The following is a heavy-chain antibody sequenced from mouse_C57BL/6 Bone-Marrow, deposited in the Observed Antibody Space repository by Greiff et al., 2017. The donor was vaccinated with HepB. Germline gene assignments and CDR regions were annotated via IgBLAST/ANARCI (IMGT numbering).Heavy chain of an antibody. D-gene: IGHD1-1*01. Sequence: QVQLQQSGAELVRPGASVKLSCKASGYTFTDYYINWVKQRPGQGLEWIARIYPGNGNTYYNEKFKGKATLTAEKSSSTAYMQLSSLTSEDSAVYCCARKGGSSAYWCFDVWGTGTTVTVSS. J-gene: IGHJ1*03. V-gene: IGHV1-76*01. CDR3: ARKGGSSAYWCFDV. CDR1: GYTFTDYY. CDR2: IYPGNGNT.